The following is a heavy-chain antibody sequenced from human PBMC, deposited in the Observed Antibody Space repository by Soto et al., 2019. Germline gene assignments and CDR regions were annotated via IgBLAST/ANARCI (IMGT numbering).Heavy chain of an antibody. V-gene: IGHV4-4*02. CDR1: GGSIKSRYW. J-gene: IGHJ4*02. CDR3: ARDQNGSGNYYTRYFDY. CDR2: IYHSGST. Sequence: PSETLSLTCAVSGGSIKSRYWWSWFRQSPGKGLEWIGEIYHSGSTNYNPSLMILVTISLDKSKNQFSLNLSSVSAADTAVYYCARDQNGSGNYYTRYFDYWGQG. D-gene: IGHD3-10*01.